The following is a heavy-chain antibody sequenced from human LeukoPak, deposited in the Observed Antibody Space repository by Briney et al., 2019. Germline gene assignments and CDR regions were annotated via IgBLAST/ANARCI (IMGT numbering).Heavy chain of an antibody. CDR1: GFTFISYG. CDR2: IPYDGSNR. Sequence: GGSLRLSCAASGFTFISYGMHWVRQAPGKGLEWVAFIPYDGSNRYYADSVRGRFTVSRDNSKNMVHLQMNSLRAEDTAVYHCSKDTAAESTSHWIFDYWGQGTLVTVSS. D-gene: IGHD6-13*01. CDR3: SKDTAAESTSHWIFDY. V-gene: IGHV3-30*02. J-gene: IGHJ4*02.